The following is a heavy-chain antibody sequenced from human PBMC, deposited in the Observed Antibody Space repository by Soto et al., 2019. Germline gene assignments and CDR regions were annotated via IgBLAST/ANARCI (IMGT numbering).Heavy chain of an antibody. V-gene: IGHV1-69*01. D-gene: IGHD3-10*01. J-gene: IGHJ3*02. CDR2: INPFFRKP. Sequence: QVQLVQSGAEVKKPGSSVNVSCKASGGTFSSYTITWVRQAPGQRLEWMGGINPFFRKPTYAQKFQGRVAITADDSTITVYMELSSLRSEDTAGYYCARGPGIRNAFEIWGQGTMVTVSS. CDR3: ARGPGIRNAFEI. CDR1: GGTFSSYT.